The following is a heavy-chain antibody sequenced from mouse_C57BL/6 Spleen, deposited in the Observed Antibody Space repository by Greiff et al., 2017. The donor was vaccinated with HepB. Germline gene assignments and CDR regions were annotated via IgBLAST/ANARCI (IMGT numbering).Heavy chain of an antibody. D-gene: IGHD1-1*01. CDR1: GYAFSSSW. Sequence: VKLMESGPELVKPGASVKISCKASGYAFSSSWMNWVKQRPGKGLEWIGRIYPGDGDTNYNGKFKGKATLTADKSSSTAYMQLSSLTSEDSAVYFCAIYYSGAYWGQGTLVTVSA. J-gene: IGHJ3*01. V-gene: IGHV1-82*01. CDR2: IYPGDGDT. CDR3: AIYYSGAY.